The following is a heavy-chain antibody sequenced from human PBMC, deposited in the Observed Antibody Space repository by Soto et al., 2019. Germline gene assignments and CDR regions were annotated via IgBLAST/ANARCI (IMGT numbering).Heavy chain of an antibody. Sequence: QVQLVQSGAEVKKPGSSVKVSCKASGGTFSRYAISWVLQAPGQGLEWMGGIIPIFGTADYAQKFQGRVTITADESTSTAYMELSSLRSEDTAVYYCASTEYCSGVSCQRSSMVYNYYGMDVWGQGTTVTVSS. CDR3: ASTEYCSGVSCQRSSMVYNYYGMDV. CDR2: IIPIFGTA. D-gene: IGHD2-15*01. CDR1: GGTFSRYA. J-gene: IGHJ6*02. V-gene: IGHV1-69*12.